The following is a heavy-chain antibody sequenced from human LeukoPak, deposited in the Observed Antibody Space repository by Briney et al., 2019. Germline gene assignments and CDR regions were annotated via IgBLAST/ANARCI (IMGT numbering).Heavy chain of an antibody. CDR2: VTRVGGST. D-gene: IGHD2-2*01. Sequence: GGSLRLSCAASGFTFSIYAMSWVRQAPGKGLEWVSTVTRVGGSTYYADSVKGRFTISRDNSKDTLYLQMNSLRAEDTAVFYCTREHPDCRGINCLLFDYGGQGTLVTVSS. CDR3: TREHPDCRGINCLLFDY. CDR1: GFTFSIYA. V-gene: IGHV3-23*01. J-gene: IGHJ4*02.